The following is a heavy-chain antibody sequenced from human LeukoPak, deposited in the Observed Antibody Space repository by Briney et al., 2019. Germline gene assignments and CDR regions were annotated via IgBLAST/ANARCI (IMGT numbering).Heavy chain of an antibody. CDR1: GYTFTSYG. V-gene: IGHV1-18*01. D-gene: IGHD4-11*01. J-gene: IGHJ4*02. Sequence: GASVKVSCKASGYTFTSYGISWVRQAPGQGLEWMGWISAYNGNTNYAQKLQGRVTMTTDTSTSTAYMELRSLRSDDTAVYYCARDRHDYPNHAIDYWGQGTLVTVSS. CDR3: ARDRHDYPNHAIDY. CDR2: ISAYNGNT.